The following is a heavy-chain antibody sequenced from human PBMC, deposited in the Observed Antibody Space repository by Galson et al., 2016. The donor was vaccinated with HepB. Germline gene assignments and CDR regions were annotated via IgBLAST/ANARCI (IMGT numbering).Heavy chain of an antibody. Sequence: SETLSLTCNVSGASISSHTHYWAWLRQPPGKELEWIGAHYYSGSIYYNPSLESRVSLSVDTSKNQFSLKLNSVTAADTAVYYCARPKWGLQDAFDIWGQGTMVTVSS. CDR3: ARPKWGLQDAFDI. CDR2: HYYSGSI. V-gene: IGHV4-39*01. D-gene: IGHD7-27*01. CDR1: GASISSHTHY. J-gene: IGHJ3*02.